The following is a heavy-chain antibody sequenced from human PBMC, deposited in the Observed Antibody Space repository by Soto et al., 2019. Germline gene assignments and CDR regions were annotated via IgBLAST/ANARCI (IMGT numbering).Heavy chain of an antibody. J-gene: IGHJ4*02. Sequence: GESLKISCKGTGYSFTSYWISWVRQMPGKGLEWMGRIDPSDSYTSYSPSFQGHVTISADKSISTAYLQWSSLTASDTAMYYCARQGDGYNTYFDYWGQGTLVTVSS. CDR2: IDPSDSYT. CDR3: ARQGDGYNTYFDY. D-gene: IGHD5-12*01. CDR1: GYSFTSYW. V-gene: IGHV5-10-1*01.